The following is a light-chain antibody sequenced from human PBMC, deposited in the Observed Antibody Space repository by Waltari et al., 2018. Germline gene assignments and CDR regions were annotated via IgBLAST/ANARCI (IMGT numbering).Light chain of an antibody. J-gene: IGKJ2*03. CDR1: QSLLYSDGNTY. CDR2: KVS. CDR3: MQTTKDPFS. Sequence: DIVMTQTPISLPVTTGEPASTSSSSSQSLLYSDGNTYLQWYLQKPGQSPRLLSYKVSNRKSGVPDRFSGSGSGTDFTLKISKVEPEDGGVYYCMQTTKDPFSFGQGTKVEI. V-gene: IGKV2D-29*02.